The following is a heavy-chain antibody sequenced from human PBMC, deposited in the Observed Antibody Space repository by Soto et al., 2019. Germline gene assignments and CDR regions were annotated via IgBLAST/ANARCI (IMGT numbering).Heavy chain of an antibody. CDR1: GDTFTTHT. CDR3: ARDQCCSVASCFGCPGI. Sequence: QVQLLQSGAEVKKPGSSVKVSCHASGDTFTTHTITWVRQAPGQGLEWVGRIIPLLGLRDYAPKFQGRFVITGDNSTSGTYMVLSWLSFEGPALYSCARDQCCSVASCFGCPGIWGTGTWVTVSS. J-gene: IGHJ6*03. V-gene: IGHV1-69*08. CDR2: IIPLLGLR. D-gene: IGHD3-16*01.